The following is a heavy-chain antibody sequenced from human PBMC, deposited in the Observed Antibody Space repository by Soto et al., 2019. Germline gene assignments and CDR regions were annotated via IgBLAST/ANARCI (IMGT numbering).Heavy chain of an antibody. Sequence: SETLSLTCTVSGDSIFNGDYYWSWIRQPPGKGLEWIGYIYYSGSTSYNSYLKSRVTISIDTSKNQFSLKLDSVTAADTAVYYCAREGAYDYVWGSYRSWFDPWGQGTLVTVSS. D-gene: IGHD3-16*02. CDR1: GDSIFNGDYY. J-gene: IGHJ5*02. CDR3: AREGAYDYVWGSYRSWFDP. CDR2: IYYSGST. V-gene: IGHV4-30-4*01.